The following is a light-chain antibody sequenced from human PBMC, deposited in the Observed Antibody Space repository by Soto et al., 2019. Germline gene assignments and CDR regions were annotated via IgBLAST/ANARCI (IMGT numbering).Light chain of an antibody. V-gene: IGKV3-20*01. CDR2: GAS. Sequence: EIVLTQSPGTLSLSPRERATLSCRASQSVSNSYLAWYQQKPGQAPRLLIYGASSRATGIPDRFSGSGSGTDFTLTITRLEPEDFGVYYCQQYGNSPFTFGAGTKVDI. J-gene: IGKJ3*01. CDR3: QQYGNSPFT. CDR1: QSVSNSY.